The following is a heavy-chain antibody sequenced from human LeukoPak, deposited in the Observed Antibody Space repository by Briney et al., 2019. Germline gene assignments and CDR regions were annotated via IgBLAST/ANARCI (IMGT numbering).Heavy chain of an antibody. Sequence: EASVKVSCKASGYSFSAYYMHWVRQAPGQGFEWMGWIDPSSGTSYAQKFQGRVTMTRDTPISTAHMELSRLTSDDTAVYYCTRGGRLEFDYWGQGSLVTVSS. CDR3: TRGGRLEFDY. CDR2: IDPSSGT. V-gene: IGHV1-2*02. J-gene: IGHJ4*02. D-gene: IGHD2-15*01. CDR1: GYSFSAYY.